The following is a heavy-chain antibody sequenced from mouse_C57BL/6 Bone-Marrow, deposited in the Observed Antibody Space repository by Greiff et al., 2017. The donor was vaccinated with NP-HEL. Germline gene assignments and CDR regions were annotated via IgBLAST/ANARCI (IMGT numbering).Heavy chain of an antibody. J-gene: IGHJ3*01. Sequence: EVMLVESGGGLVQPGGSLKLSCAASGFTFSDYYMYWVRQTPEKRLEWVAYISNGGGSTYYPDTVKGRFTISRDNAKNTLYLQMSRLKSEDTAMYYCARHGDDYDWFAYWGQGTLVTVSA. CDR3: ARHGDDYDWFAY. D-gene: IGHD2-4*01. V-gene: IGHV5-12*01. CDR1: GFTFSDYY. CDR2: ISNGGGST.